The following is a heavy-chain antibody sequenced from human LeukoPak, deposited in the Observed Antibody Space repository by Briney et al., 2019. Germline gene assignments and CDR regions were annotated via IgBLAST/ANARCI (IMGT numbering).Heavy chain of an antibody. CDR1: GFTFSSYG. CDR2: INQDGSGI. V-gene: IGHV3-7*01. CDR3: ARGKTEGIAAADWFDP. J-gene: IGHJ5*02. D-gene: IGHD6-13*01. Sequence: GGSLRLSCAASGFTFSSYGMHWVRQAPGKGLEWVANINQDGSGIYYVDSVKGRFTISRDNAKNSLYLQMNSLRAEDTAVYYCARGKTEGIAAADWFDPWGQGTLVTVSS.